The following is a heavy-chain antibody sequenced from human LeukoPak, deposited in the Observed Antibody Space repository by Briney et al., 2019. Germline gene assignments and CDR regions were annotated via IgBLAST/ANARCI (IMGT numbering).Heavy chain of an antibody. CDR1: GGSISSGSYY. CDR2: IYTRGST. V-gene: IGHV4-61*02. D-gene: IGHD3-9*01. CDR3: ARSPLRYFDWIRSSGTTGYMDV. J-gene: IGHJ6*03. Sequence: PSQTLSLTCTVSGGSISSGSYYWSWIRQPAGKGLEWIGRIYTRGSTNYNPSLKSRVTISVDTSKNQSSLKLSSVTAADTAVYYCARSPLRYFDWIRSSGTTGYMDVWGKGTTVTISS.